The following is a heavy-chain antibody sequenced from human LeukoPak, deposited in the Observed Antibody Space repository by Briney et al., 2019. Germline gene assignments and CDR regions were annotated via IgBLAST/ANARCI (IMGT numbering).Heavy chain of an antibody. J-gene: IGHJ4*02. Sequence: IPSETLSLTCAVYGGSFSGYYWSWIRQPPGKGLEWIGEINHSGSTNYNPSLKSRVTISVDTSKNQFSLKLSSVTAADTAVYYCARPGTVTTPESYYFDYWGQGTLVTVSS. CDR1: GGSFSGYY. CDR3: ARPGTVTTPESYYFDY. V-gene: IGHV4-34*01. D-gene: IGHD4-17*01. CDR2: INHSGST.